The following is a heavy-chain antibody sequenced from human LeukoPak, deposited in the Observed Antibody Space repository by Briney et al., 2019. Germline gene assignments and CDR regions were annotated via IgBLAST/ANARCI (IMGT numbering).Heavy chain of an antibody. CDR2: ISSSGSTI. CDR1: GFTFSDYY. D-gene: IGHD5-24*01. J-gene: IGHJ6*01. V-gene: IGHV3-11*01. Sequence: GGSLRLSCAASGFTFSDYYMSWIRQAPGKGLEWVSYISSSGSTIYYADSVKGRFTISRDNAKNSLYLQMNSLRAEDTAVYYCARALPRWLQFPYYFYGMDVWGQGTTVTVSS. CDR3: ARALPRWLQFPYYFYGMDV.